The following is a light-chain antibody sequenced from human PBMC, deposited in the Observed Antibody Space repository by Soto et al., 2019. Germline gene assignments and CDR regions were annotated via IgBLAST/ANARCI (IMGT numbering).Light chain of an antibody. CDR2: EVS. Sequence: QSALTQPASVSGSPGQAITISCTCTSTDVGGYNYVSWYQHHPGKAPKLIICEVSTRPSGVSNRFSGSKSGNTASLTISGLQAEDEADYYCSSYTRSNTLVVFGGGTKLTVL. CDR1: STDVGGYNY. V-gene: IGLV2-14*01. CDR3: SSYTRSNTLVV. J-gene: IGLJ2*01.